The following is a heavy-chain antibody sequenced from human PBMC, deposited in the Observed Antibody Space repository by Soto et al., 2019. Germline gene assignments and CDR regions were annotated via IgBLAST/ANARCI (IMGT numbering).Heavy chain of an antibody. CDR1: GFTFSSYA. D-gene: IGHD5-12*01. CDR2: ISYDGSNK. V-gene: IGHV3-30-3*01. CDR3: ARDSGIMHIVATKLDY. J-gene: IGHJ4*02. Sequence: GGSLRLSCAASGFTFSSYAMHWVRQAPGKGLEWVAVISYDGSNKYYADSVKGRFTISRDNSKNTLYLQMKSLRAEDTAVYYCARDSGIMHIVATKLDYWGQGTLVTVSS.